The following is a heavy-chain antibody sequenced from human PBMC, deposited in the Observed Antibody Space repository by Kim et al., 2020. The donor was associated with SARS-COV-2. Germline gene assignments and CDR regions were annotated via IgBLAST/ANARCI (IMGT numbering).Heavy chain of an antibody. V-gene: IGHV3-30*01. Sequence: SNKYYADTVQGRFTISRDNSKNKLYLQMNSLRAEDTAVYYCARERFGPLDPWGQGTLVTVSS. D-gene: IGHD3-10*01. CDR3: ARERFGPLDP. CDR2: SNK. J-gene: IGHJ5*02.